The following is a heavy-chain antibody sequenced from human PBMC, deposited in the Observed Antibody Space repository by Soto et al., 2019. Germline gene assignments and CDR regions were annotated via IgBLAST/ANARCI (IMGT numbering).Heavy chain of an antibody. CDR3: ARRGSGSYHDY. J-gene: IGHJ4*02. CDR2: IYYSGST. CDR1: GGSISSSNYY. D-gene: IGHD3-10*01. V-gene: IGHV4-39*01. Sequence: SETLSLTCTVSGGSISSSNYYWGWIRQPPGKGLEWIGTIYYSGSTYYNPSLKSRVTISVDTSKNQFSLKLSSVTAADTAVYYCARRGSGSYHDYWGQGTLVTVSS.